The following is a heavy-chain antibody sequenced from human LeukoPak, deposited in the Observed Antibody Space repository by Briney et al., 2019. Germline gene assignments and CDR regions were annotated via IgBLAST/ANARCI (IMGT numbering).Heavy chain of an antibody. CDR2: IYYSGST. Sequence: SETRSLTCIVSGGSISSNAYYWGWIRQPPGKGLEYIGSIYYSGSTYYNPSLKSRVTISVDTSKNQLSLKLSSVTAADTAVYYCAIVTSCGLIDFWGQGTLVTVSS. V-gene: IGHV4-39*02. J-gene: IGHJ4*02. D-gene: IGHD2-21*01. CDR3: AIVTSCGLIDF. CDR1: GGSISSNAYY.